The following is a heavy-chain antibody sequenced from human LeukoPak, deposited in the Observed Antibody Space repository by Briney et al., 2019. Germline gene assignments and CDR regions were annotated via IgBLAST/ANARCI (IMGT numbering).Heavy chain of an antibody. CDR2: ISAYNGNT. CDR3: ARDLYYDSSGYYFY. D-gene: IGHD3-22*01. Sequence: ASVKVSCKASGYTFTSYGFSWVRQAPGQGLEWMGWISAYNGNTNYAQKLQGRVTMTTDTSTSTAYMELRSLRSDDTAVYYCARDLYYDSSGYYFYWGQGTLVTVSS. J-gene: IGHJ4*02. CDR1: GYTFTSYG. V-gene: IGHV1-18*01.